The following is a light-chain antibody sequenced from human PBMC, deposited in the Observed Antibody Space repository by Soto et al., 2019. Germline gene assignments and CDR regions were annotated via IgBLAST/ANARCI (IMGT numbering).Light chain of an antibody. CDR2: AAS. Sequence: IRMTQSPSSLSASTGDRVTITCRASHGISSYLAWYQQKPGKAPKLLIYAASTLQSGVPSRFSDSGSGTDFTLTISCLQSEDFAVYYCNQYYKWPLTFGGGTKVDI. CDR1: HGISSY. V-gene: IGKV1-8*01. J-gene: IGKJ4*01. CDR3: NQYYKWPLT.